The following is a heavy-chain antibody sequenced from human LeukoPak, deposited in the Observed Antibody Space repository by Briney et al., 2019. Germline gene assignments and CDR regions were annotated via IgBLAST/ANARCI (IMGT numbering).Heavy chain of an antibody. Sequence: GGSLRLSCAASGFTFSSYSINWVRQAPGKGLEWVSSISSSSSYIYYADSVKGRFTISRDNAKNSLYLQMNSLRAEDTAVYYCARGYCSGGSCYRLGSFDPWGQGTLVTVSS. J-gene: IGHJ5*02. CDR2: ISSSSSYI. CDR3: ARGYCSGGSCYRLGSFDP. V-gene: IGHV3-21*01. CDR1: GFTFSSYS. D-gene: IGHD2-15*01.